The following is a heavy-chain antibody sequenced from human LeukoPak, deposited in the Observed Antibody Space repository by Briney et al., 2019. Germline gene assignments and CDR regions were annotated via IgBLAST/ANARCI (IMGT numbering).Heavy chain of an antibody. Sequence: SETLSLTCTVSGGSISSHYWSWIRQLAGKGLEWVGRIYTSGSTNYNPSAKSRVTMSVDTSKNQFSLKLSSGTAADTAVYYCAKAPGGWQWLVVFDYWGQGTLVTVSS. CDR1: GGSISSHY. J-gene: IGHJ4*02. V-gene: IGHV4-4*07. CDR2: IYTSGST. D-gene: IGHD6-19*01. CDR3: AKAPGGWQWLVVFDY.